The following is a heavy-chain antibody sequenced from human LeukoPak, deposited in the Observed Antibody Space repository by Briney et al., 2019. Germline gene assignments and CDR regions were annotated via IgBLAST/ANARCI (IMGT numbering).Heavy chain of an antibody. J-gene: IGHJ5*02. CDR1: GYTFTGYY. CDR2: INPNSGGT. V-gene: IGHV1-2*02. CDR3: ARGSSGYVSWFDP. D-gene: IGHD3-22*01. Sequence: ASVKVSCKASGYTFTGYYMHWVRQAPGQGLEWMGWINPNSGGTNYAQKFQGRVTMTRDTSISTAYMELSRLGSDDTAAYYCARGSSGYVSWFDPWGQGTLVTVSS.